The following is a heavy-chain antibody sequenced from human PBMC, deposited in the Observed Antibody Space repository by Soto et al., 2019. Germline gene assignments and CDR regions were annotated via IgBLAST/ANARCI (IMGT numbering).Heavy chain of an antibody. CDR3: AMRGEYYYDSSGDPLGY. D-gene: IGHD3-22*01. J-gene: IGHJ4*02. CDR1: GFTFSSYG. Sequence: QVQLVESGGGVVQPGRSLRLSCAASGFTFSSYGMHWVRQAPGKGLEWVAVISYYGSNKYYADSVKGRFTISRDNSKNTLYLQMNSLRAEDTAVYYCAMRGEYYYDSSGDPLGYWGQGTLVTVSS. CDR2: ISYYGSNK. V-gene: IGHV3-30*03.